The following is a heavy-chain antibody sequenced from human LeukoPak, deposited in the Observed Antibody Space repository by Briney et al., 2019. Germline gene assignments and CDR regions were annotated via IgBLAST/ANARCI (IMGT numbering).Heavy chain of an antibody. D-gene: IGHD5-18*01. CDR1: GFTFSSHR. Sequence: GGSLRLSCAASGFTFSSHRMSWVRQAPGKGLEWVANIKKDGSEKYYVDSVKGRFTISRDNAKTSLYLQMNSLRAENTAVYYCARDLSGVTGYTYGRGIDYWGQGTLVTVSS. V-gene: IGHV3-7*01. CDR2: IKKDGSEK. CDR3: ARDLSGVTGYTYGRGIDY. J-gene: IGHJ4*02.